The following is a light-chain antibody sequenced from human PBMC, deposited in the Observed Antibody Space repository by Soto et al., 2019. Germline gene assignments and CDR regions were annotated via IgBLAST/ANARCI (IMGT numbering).Light chain of an antibody. CDR2: AAS. Sequence: IQLTQSPSSLSASVGDRVTITCRASQGISSSLAWYQQKPGKDPKLLIYAASTLQSGVPSRFSGRGSWTDFTPTISSRLPVNVATYYCQELNSYPPWTFGQGSKVEIK. V-gene: IGKV1-9*01. J-gene: IGKJ1*01. CDR1: QGISSS. CDR3: QELNSYPPWT.